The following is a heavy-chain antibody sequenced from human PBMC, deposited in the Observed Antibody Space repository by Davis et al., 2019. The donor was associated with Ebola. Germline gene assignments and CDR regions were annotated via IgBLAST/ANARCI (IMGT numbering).Heavy chain of an antibody. V-gene: IGHV4-34*01. CDR3: ARGRDIGDY. D-gene: IGHD2-15*01. J-gene: IGHJ4*02. CDR1: GGSFSGYY. Sequence: SQTLSLTCAVYGGSFSGYYWSWIRQPPGKGLEWIGEINHSGSTNYNPSLKSRVTISVDTSKNQFSLKLSSVTAADTAVYYCARGRDIGDYWGQGTLVTVSS. CDR2: INHSGST.